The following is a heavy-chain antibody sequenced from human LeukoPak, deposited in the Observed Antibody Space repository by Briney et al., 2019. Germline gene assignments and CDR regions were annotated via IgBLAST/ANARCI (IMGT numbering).Heavy chain of an antibody. Sequence: SETLSLTCTVSGDSTSSDRYYGGWVRQPPGKGLEWIGNIYYSGSTYYNPSLKSRVTMSVDTSKNQFFLKLNSVTAADTAVYYCARGRPYSGGYHLDYWGQGALVTVSS. CDR2: IYYSGST. CDR3: ARGRPYSGGYHLDY. J-gene: IGHJ4*02. V-gene: IGHV4-39*02. D-gene: IGHD1-26*01. CDR1: GDSTSSDRYY.